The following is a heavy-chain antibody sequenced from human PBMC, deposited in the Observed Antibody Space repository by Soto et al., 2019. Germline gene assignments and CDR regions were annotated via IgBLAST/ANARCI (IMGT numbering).Heavy chain of an antibody. V-gene: IGHV4-59*01. J-gene: IGHJ6*02. D-gene: IGHD1-20*01. Sequence: QVQLQESGPGLVKPSETLSLTCTVSGRSISSYYWSWIRQPPGKGLEWIGYIYYSGITNYNPSLKSRVTISVDTSKNQFSLKLSSVNAADTAVYYCARYKSNYYYGMDVWGQGTTVTVSS. CDR1: GRSISSYY. CDR3: ARYKSNYYYGMDV. CDR2: IYYSGIT.